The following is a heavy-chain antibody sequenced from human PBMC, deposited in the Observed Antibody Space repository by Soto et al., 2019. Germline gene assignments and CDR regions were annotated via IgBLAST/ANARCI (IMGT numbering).Heavy chain of an antibody. CDR1: GGIFSTYA. CDR3: ARDRDDYGSGNYYNRIDF. Sequence: QVQLVQSGAEVKKPGSSVKVSCKASGGIFSTYAISWLRQAPGQGLEWMGGITPLFGTPNYAQRFQGRVTITADESTSTAYMKLSRLRSEDTAVYYCARDRDDYGSGNYYNRIDFWGQGTLVTVSS. CDR2: ITPLFGTP. D-gene: IGHD3-10*01. V-gene: IGHV1-69*01. J-gene: IGHJ4*02.